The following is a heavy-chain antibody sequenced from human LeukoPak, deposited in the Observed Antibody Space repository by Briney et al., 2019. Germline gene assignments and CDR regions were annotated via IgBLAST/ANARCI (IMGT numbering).Heavy chain of an antibody. CDR3: AKDTAMVS. J-gene: IGHJ4*02. V-gene: IGHV3-30*18. Sequence: GGSLRLSCAASGFTFSSYGMHWVRQAPGKGLEWVAVISYDGSNKYYADSVKGRFTISRDNSKNTLYLQMNRLRAEDTAVYYCAKDTAMVSWGQGTLVTVSS. D-gene: IGHD5-18*01. CDR2: ISYDGSNK. CDR1: GFTFSSYG.